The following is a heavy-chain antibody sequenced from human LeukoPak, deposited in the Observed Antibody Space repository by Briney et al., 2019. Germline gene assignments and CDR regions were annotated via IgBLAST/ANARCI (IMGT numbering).Heavy chain of an antibody. CDR1: GFTFSSHS. CDR3: ARDRFDYGDYAVCDY. CDR2: ISSSSSYI. V-gene: IGHV3-21*01. Sequence: PGGSLRLSCAASGFTFSSHSMNWVRQAPGKGLEWVSSISSSSSYIYYADSVKGRFTISRDNAKNSLYLQMNSLRAEDTAVYYCARDRFDYGDYAVCDYWGQGTLVTVSS. J-gene: IGHJ4*02. D-gene: IGHD4-17*01.